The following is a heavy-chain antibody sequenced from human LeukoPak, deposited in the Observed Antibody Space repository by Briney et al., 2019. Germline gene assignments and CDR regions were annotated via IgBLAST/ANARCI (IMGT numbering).Heavy chain of an antibody. CDR1: GFSFSSYS. J-gene: IGHJ4*02. CDR2: ISGDGNAK. D-gene: IGHD2/OR15-2a*01. Sequence: GGSLRLSCAASGFSFSSYSINWGRQAPGKGLEWVSYISGDGNAKHYTDSVKGRFTISRNNAKNALYLQMNSLRAEDTAVYFCARDYVYAFDYWGQGTLVTVSP. V-gene: IGHV3-48*01. CDR3: ARDYVYAFDY.